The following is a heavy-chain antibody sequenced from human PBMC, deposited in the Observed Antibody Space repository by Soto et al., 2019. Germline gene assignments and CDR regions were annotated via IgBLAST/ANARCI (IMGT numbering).Heavy chain of an antibody. D-gene: IGHD2-2*01. CDR3: VRLDCSGTSCYFYGLDV. CDR2: ISSGSSDK. Sequence: NPGGSLRLSCAASGFTFTSSTMKWVRQAPGKGLEWVSSISSGSSDKYYADSVRGRFTISRDDAKNSVYLQMKGLRAEDSAVYYCVRLDCSGTSCYFYGLDVWGQGTTVTVSS. CDR1: GFTFTSST. J-gene: IGHJ6*02. V-gene: IGHV3-21*06.